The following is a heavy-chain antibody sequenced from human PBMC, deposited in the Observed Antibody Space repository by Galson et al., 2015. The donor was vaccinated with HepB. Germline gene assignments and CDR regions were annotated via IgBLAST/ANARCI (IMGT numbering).Heavy chain of an antibody. J-gene: IGHJ6*03. CDR1: GYTFTSYG. V-gene: IGHV1-18*01. CDR3: ARVRGATARAYYYYYMDV. D-gene: IGHD5-12*01. Sequence: SVKVSCKASGYTFTSYGISWVRQAPGQGLEWMGWISAYNGNTNYAQKLQGRVTMTTDTSTSTAYMELRSLRSDDTAVYYCARVRGATARAYYYYYMDVWGKGTTVTVSS. CDR2: ISAYNGNT.